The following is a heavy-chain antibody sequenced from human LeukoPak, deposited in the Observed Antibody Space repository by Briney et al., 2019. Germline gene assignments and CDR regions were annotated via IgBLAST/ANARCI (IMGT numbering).Heavy chain of an antibody. V-gene: IGHV3-30*02. CDR3: AKEGGRGYYSRSQFDY. CDR1: GFTFSSYG. J-gene: IGHJ4*02. CDR2: IRYDGSNK. Sequence: GGSLRLSCAASGFTFSSYGMHWVRQAPGKGLEWVAFIRYDGSNKYYADSVKGRFTISRDNSKNTLYLQMNSLRAEDTAVYYCAKEGGRGYYSRSQFDYWGQGTLVTVSS. D-gene: IGHD3-3*01.